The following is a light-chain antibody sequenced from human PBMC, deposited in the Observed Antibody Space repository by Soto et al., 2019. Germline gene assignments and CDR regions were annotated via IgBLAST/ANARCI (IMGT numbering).Light chain of an antibody. J-gene: IGKJ2*01. Sequence: DVQMTQSPSSLSPSVGDRVTITCRASQSFNTWLAWYQQKPGKATKLLIYKTSILESGVPTRFSGSGSVTEFTLTISSLQPEDSATYYCQQYNSYPYTFGQGTKLEIK. CDR1: QSFNTW. CDR2: KTS. CDR3: QQYNSYPYT. V-gene: IGKV1-5*03.